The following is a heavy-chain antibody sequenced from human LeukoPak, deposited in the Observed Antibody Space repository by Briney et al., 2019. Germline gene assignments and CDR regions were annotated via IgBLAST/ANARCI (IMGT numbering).Heavy chain of an antibody. CDR1: GFTFSSYW. Sequence: PGRSLRLSCAASGFTFSSYWMSWVRQAPGKGLEWVAIIKQDGSEKYYVDSVKGRFTISRDNAKNSLYLQMNSLRAEDTAVYYCARAIGSGWNFDYWGQGTLVTVSS. CDR3: ARAIGSGWNFDY. D-gene: IGHD6-19*01. CDR2: IKQDGSEK. V-gene: IGHV3-7*01. J-gene: IGHJ4*02.